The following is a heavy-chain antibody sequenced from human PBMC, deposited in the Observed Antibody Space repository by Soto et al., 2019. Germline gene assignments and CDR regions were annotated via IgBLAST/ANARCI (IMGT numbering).Heavy chain of an antibody. D-gene: IGHD6-19*01. CDR1: GDSISSYY. CDR3: ARLGVAGKDH. J-gene: IGHJ4*02. Sequence: KTSETLSLTCSVCGDSISSYYWSWIRQPAGKGLEWIGRIHTSGNTNYNPSLKSRVTMSVDMSENQFSLKLTSVTAADTAVYYCARLGVAGKDHWGQGTLVTVSS. V-gene: IGHV4-4*07. CDR2: IHTSGNT.